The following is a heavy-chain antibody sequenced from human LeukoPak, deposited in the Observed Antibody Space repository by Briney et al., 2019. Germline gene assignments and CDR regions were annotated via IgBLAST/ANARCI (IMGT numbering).Heavy chain of an antibody. CDR1: Y. CDR3: TLYYYGPNWFDP. V-gene: IGHV4-30-4*08. D-gene: IGHD3-10*01. Sequence: YMTWVRQAPGKGLEWIGYIYHSGNTYYNPSLKSRVTISVDTSKNQFSLKLNSVTAADTAIYYCTLYYYGPNWFDPWGQGTLVTVSS. CDR2: IYHSGNT. J-gene: IGHJ5*02.